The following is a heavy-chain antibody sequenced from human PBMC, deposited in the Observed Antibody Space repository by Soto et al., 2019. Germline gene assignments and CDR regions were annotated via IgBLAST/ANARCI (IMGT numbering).Heavy chain of an antibody. CDR1: GFTFSSYS. V-gene: IGHV3-21*01. CDR3: ARDLQGIPPSPPDY. D-gene: IGHD2-21*01. Sequence: VGSLRLSCAASGFTFSSYSMNWVRQAPGKGLEWVSSISSSSSYIYYADGVKGRFTISRDNAKNSLYLQMNSLRAADTAVYYCARDLQGIPPSPPDYWGQGTLVTVSS. CDR2: ISSSSSYI. J-gene: IGHJ4*02.